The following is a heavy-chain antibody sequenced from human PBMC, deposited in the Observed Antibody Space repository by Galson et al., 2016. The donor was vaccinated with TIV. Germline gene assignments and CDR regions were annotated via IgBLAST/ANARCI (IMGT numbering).Heavy chain of an antibody. CDR2: IIGMFGTT. J-gene: IGHJ5*02. V-gene: IGHV1-69*13. CDR3: SRAPGYHDSSAYYPA. Sequence: SVKVSCKASGGTFSSYAFSWVRQAPGQGLEWMGRIIGMFGTTNYAQTFQGRVTITADELTSTVYMELSGLTSEDTAVYYWSRAPGYHDSSAYYPAWGQGTLVTVSS. CDR1: GGTFSSYA. D-gene: IGHD3-22*01.